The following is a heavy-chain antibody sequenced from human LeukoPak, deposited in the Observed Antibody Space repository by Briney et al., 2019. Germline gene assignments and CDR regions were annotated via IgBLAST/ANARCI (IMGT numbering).Heavy chain of an antibody. CDR3: ASRPGEQLVIDY. CDR2: IYYSGST. J-gene: IGHJ4*02. Sequence: PSGTLSLTCTVSGGSISSSSYYWGWIRQPPGKGLEWIGSIYYSGSTYYNPSLKSRVTISVDTSKNQFSLKLSSVTAADTAVYYCASRPGEQLVIDYWGQGTLVTVSS. V-gene: IGHV4-39*01. D-gene: IGHD6-6*01. CDR1: GGSISSSSYY.